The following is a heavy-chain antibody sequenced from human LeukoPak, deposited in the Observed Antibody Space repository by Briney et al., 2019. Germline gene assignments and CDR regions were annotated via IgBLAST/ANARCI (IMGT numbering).Heavy chain of an antibody. CDR1: GGSISSYY. D-gene: IGHD6-13*01. CDR2: IYTSGST. J-gene: IGHJ5*02. Sequence: SETLSLTCTVSGGSISSYYWSWIRQPPGKGLEWIGYIYTSGSTNYNPSLKSRVTISVDTSKNQFSLKLSSVTAADTAVYYSARHATGSGIAAEGDKFDPWGQGTLVTVSS. V-gene: IGHV4-4*09. CDR3: ARHATGSGIAAEGDKFDP.